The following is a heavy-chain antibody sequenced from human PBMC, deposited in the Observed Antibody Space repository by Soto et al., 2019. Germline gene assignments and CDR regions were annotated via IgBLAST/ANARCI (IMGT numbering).Heavy chain of an antibody. Sequence: QPGGSLRLSCAASGFTFSSYAMSWVRQAPGKGLEWVSAISGSGGSTYYADSVKGRFTISRDNSKNTLYLQMNSLRAEDTAVYYCAKDQTIRRHTANDYWGQGTLVTVSS. CDR2: ISGSGGST. CDR1: GFTFSSYA. D-gene: IGHD5-18*01. V-gene: IGHV3-23*01. CDR3: AKDQTIRRHTANDY. J-gene: IGHJ4*02.